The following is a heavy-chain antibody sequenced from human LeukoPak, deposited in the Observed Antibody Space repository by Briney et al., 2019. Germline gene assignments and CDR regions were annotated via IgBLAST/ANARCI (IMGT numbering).Heavy chain of an antibody. CDR2: INQSGST. D-gene: IGHD3-22*01. Sequence: PSETLSLTCSVSGGSLSPYYWSWIRQPPGGGLEWLGEINQSGSTNYNPSLKSRVTISVEKFTNQFSLEVTSVTAADTAIYYCATLGGLYYESHGYPDFDHWGQGTLVTVSS. CDR1: GGSLSPYY. CDR3: ATLGGLYYESHGYPDFDH. J-gene: IGHJ4*02. V-gene: IGHV4-34*01.